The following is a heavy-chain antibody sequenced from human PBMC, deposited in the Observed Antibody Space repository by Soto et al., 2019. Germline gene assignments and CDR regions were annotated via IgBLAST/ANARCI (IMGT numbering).Heavy chain of an antibody. CDR1: GFILNNYA. J-gene: IGHJ3*01. CDR2: IGGTDGDCEGVA. D-gene: IGHD2-21*02. Sequence: VQMLESGGALVQPVGSLRLSCVASGFILNNYAMSWVRQAPGKGLEWVSTIGGTDGDCEGVAWYEDSVKGRFTISRDSSENTLLLHMDNVRDEGSALYYCVKRGRDWGAFDFWGQGTTVVVSS. V-gene: IGHV3-23*01. CDR3: VKRGRDWGAFDF.